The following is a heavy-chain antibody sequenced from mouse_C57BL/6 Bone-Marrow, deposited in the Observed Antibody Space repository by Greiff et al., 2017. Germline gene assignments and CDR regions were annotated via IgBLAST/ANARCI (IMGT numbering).Heavy chain of an antibody. CDR2: IRNKANGYTT. V-gene: IGHV7-3*01. CDR3: ARFLRRFYAMDY. J-gene: IGHJ4*01. Sequence: EVKVVESGGGLVQPGGSLSLSCAASGFTFTDYYMSWVRQPPGKALAWLGFIRNKANGYTTEYSASVKGRFTISRDTSQSILYLQMNALRAEDSATYYCARFLRRFYAMDYWGQGTSVTVSS. D-gene: IGHD1-1*01. CDR1: GFTFTDYY.